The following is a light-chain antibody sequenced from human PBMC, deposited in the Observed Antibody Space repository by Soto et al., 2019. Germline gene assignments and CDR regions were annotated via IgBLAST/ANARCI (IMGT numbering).Light chain of an antibody. J-gene: IGKJ1*01. V-gene: IGKV1-5*01. CDR3: QQNNYLCA. CDR2: DAS. CDR1: QSISSW. Sequence: INITQPPSPLSASEEARVTITGRASQSISSWLAWYQQKPGTATKLLIYDASNLESGVPSRFSGGGSGTEFSLTISSLQHDDFATYYCQQNNYLCAFGQGTKVDIK.